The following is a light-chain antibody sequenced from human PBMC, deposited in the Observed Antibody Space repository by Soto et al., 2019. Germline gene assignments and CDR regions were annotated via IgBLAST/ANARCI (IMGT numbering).Light chain of an antibody. V-gene: IGLV1-44*01. Sequence: QSVLTQPPSASGTSGQSVTISCSGSSSNIGDNTVNWYQQLPGTAPKLLIYSNDQRSSGVPDRFSGSKSGTSASLAISGLQSEDEADYYCAVWDDSLDGVVFGGGTKVTVL. CDR1: SSNIGDNT. CDR2: SND. CDR3: AVWDDSLDGVV. J-gene: IGLJ2*01.